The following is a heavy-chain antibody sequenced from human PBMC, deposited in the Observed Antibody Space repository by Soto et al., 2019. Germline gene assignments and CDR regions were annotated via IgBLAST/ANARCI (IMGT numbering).Heavy chain of an antibody. CDR1: GDSVSSNSAA. CDR3: ARGSNWNPSRFDP. Sequence: SQTLSLTCAISGDSVSSNSAALNWIRQSPSRGLEWLGRTYYRSKWYNDYAVSVKSRITINPDTSKNQFSLQLNSVTPEDTAVYYCARGSNWNPSRFDPWGQGTLVTVSS. V-gene: IGHV6-1*01. J-gene: IGHJ5*02. D-gene: IGHD1-20*01. CDR2: TYYRSKWYN.